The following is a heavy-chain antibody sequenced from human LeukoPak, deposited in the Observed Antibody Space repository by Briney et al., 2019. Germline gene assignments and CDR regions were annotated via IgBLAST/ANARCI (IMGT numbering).Heavy chain of an antibody. CDR3: ARVDTATQFDY. V-gene: IGHV3-53*01. J-gene: IGHJ4*02. D-gene: IGHD5-18*01. CDR1: GFTVSSNY. CDR2: IYSGGST. Sequence: PGGSLRLSCAASGFTVSSNYMSWVRQAPGKGLEWVSVIYSGGSTYYADSVKGRFTISRDNSKNTLYLQMNSLRAGDTAVYYCARVDTATQFDYWGQGTLVTVSS.